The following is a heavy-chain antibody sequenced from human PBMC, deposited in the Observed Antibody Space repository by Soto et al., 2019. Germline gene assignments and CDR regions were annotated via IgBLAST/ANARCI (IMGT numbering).Heavy chain of an antibody. CDR3: ARHQRTFLWFGEPQRKNWFDP. D-gene: IGHD3-10*01. V-gene: IGHV4-39*01. CDR2: IYYSGST. CDR1: GGSISSGSYY. J-gene: IGHJ5*02. Sequence: KPSETLSLTCTVSGGSISSGSYYWGWIRQPPGKGLEWIGSIYYSGSTYYNPSLKSRVTISVDTSKNQFSLKLSSVTAADTAVYYCARHQRTFLWFGEPQRKNWFDPWGQGTMVTVSS.